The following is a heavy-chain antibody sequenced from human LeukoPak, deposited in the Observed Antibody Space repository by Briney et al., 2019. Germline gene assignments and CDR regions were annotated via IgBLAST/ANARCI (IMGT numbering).Heavy chain of an antibody. J-gene: IGHJ5*02. D-gene: IGHD3-3*01. CDR2: IIPIFGTA. V-gene: IGHV1-69*13. CDR3: ARSYYDFWSGYRGKNNWFDP. Sequence: ASVKVSCKASGGTFSSYAISWVRQAPGQGLEWMGGIIPIFGTANYAQKFQGRVTITADESTSTAYMELCSLRSEDTAVYYCARSYYDFWSGYRGKNNWFDPWGQGTLVTVSS. CDR1: GGTFSSYA.